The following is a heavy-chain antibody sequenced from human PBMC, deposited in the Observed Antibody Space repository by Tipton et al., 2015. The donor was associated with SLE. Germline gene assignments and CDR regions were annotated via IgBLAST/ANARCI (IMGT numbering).Heavy chain of an antibody. Sequence: GSLRLSCAASGFTFSSYEMNWVRQAPGKGREWVSYISSSGSTIYYADSVKGRFTISRDNAKNSLYLQMNSLRAEDTAVYYCAGQRGLFDYWGQGTLVTVSS. CDR2: ISSSGSTI. CDR1: GFTFSSYE. CDR3: AGQRGLFDY. V-gene: IGHV3-48*03. J-gene: IGHJ4*02. D-gene: IGHD5-24*01.